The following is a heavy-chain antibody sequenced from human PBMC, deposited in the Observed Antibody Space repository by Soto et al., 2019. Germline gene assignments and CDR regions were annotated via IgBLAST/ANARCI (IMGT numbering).Heavy chain of an antibody. CDR2: ISYDGTNK. V-gene: IGHV3-30-3*01. Sequence: QVQLVESGGGVVQPGRSLRLSCAASGFSFSISPMHWVRQAPGKGPEWVALISYDGTNKFYADSVKGRFTISRDNSKSTLYLQVDSLRPEDAAVYYCARDPKTSGGQHLAFNYFGSWGQGTLVTVSS. CDR1: GFSFSISP. J-gene: IGHJ4*02. CDR3: ARDPKTSGGQHLAFNYFGS. D-gene: IGHD2-15*01.